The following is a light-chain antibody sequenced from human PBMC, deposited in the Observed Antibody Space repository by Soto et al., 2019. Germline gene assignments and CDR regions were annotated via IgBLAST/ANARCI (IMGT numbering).Light chain of an antibody. CDR3: ARRVWPPT. Sequence: EIVLTQSPATLSLSPGERATLSCRASQSVSSQLAWYQHKPGQAPRLLIYDASNRATGIPDRFSGSGSGTDFPPTISRLQPEDFAFYYRARRVWPPTVGQGTKVDIK. CDR1: QSVSSQ. J-gene: IGKJ1*01. CDR2: DAS. V-gene: IGKV3-11*01.